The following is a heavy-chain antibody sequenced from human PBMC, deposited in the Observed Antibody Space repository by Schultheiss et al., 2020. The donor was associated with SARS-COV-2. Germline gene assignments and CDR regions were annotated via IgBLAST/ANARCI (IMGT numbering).Heavy chain of an antibody. J-gene: IGHJ4*02. CDR2: ISSSGSTI. V-gene: IGHV3-48*01. CDR3: ARDSSSGTYCLDY. CDR1: GFTLRNYA. Sequence: GGSLRLSCAASGFTLRNYAMSWVRQAPGKGLEWVSYISSSGSTIYYADSVKGRFTISRDNSKNTLYLQMNSLRPEDMAVYYCARDSSSGTYCLDYWGQGTMVTVAS. D-gene: IGHD1-26*01.